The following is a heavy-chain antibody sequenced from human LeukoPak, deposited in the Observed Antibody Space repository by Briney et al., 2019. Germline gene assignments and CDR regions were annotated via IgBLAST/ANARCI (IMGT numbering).Heavy chain of an antibody. CDR2: ISSSGSTI. Sequence: GGSLRLSCAASGFTLSSYRMNAVPQAPGKGLEWVSYISSSGSTIYYADSVKGRFTISRDNAKNTLYLQMNSLRAEDTAVYYCAKDSRHLSSTRGGLKESRGGFSDYWGQGTLVTVSS. J-gene: IGHJ4*02. D-gene: IGHD6-13*01. V-gene: IGHV3-48*04. CDR3: AKDSRHLSSTRGGLKESRGGFSDY. CDR1: GFTLSSYR.